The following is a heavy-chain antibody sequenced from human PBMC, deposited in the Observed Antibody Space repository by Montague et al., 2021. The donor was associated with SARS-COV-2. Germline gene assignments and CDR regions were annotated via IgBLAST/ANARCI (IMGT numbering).Heavy chain of an antibody. J-gene: IGHJ4*02. D-gene: IGHD7-27*01. Sequence: PALVKPTQTLTLTCTFSGFSLISDGVCVGWIRQPPGKALEWLALIFWNDDKRYNSSLKNRLTVTKDTSKNQVVLTMTNMDPLDTGTYYCAHSLLFSSLGGFDVWGQGTLVTVAS. CDR2: IFWNDDK. CDR1: GFSLISDGVC. V-gene: IGHV2-5*01. CDR3: AHSLLFSSLGGFDV.